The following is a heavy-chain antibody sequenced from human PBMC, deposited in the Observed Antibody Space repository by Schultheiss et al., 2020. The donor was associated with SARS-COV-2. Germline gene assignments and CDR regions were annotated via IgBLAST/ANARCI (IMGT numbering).Heavy chain of an antibody. V-gene: IGHV3-9*01. CDR3: ARYVDTAMAY. Sequence: GGSLRLSCAASGFTFDDYAMHWVRQAPGKGLEWVSGISWNSGSIGYADSVKGRFTISRDNSKNTLYLQMNSLRAEDTAVYYCARYVDTAMAYWGQGTLVTVSS. J-gene: IGHJ4*02. CDR2: ISWNSGSI. D-gene: IGHD5-18*01. CDR1: GFTFDDYA.